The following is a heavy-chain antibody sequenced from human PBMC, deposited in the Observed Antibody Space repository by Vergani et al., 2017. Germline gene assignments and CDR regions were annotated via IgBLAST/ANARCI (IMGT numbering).Heavy chain of an antibody. D-gene: IGHD3-9*01. CDR2: IRYDGSNK. CDR1: GFTFSSYG. Sequence: QVQRVESGGGVVQPGGSLRLSCAASGFTFSSYGMHWVRQAPGKGLEWVAFIRYDGSNKYYADSVKGRFTISRDNSKNTLYLQMNSLRAEDTAVYYCAKHYDILTGYSDPTFDYWGQGTLVTVSS. V-gene: IGHV3-30*02. CDR3: AKHYDILTGYSDPTFDY. J-gene: IGHJ4*02.